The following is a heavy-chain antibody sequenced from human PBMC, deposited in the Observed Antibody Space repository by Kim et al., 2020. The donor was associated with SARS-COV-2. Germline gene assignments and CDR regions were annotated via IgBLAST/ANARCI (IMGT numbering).Heavy chain of an antibody. Sequence: YHPSLKRRVTISVDTSKNQYSLKLSSVPAADTAEYYCARGEGYYYSYMDVWGKGTTVTVSS. V-gene: IGHV4-59*09. CDR3: ARGEGYYYSYMDV. J-gene: IGHJ6*03.